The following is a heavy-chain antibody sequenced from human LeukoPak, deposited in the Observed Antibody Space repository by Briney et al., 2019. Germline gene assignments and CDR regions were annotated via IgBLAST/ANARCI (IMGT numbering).Heavy chain of an antibody. Sequence: ASETLSLTCAVYGGSFSGYYWSWIRQPPGKGLEWIGEINHSGSTNYNPSLKSRVTISVDTSKNQFSLKLSSVAAADTAVYYCAREVDGSSDYWGQGTLVTVSS. V-gene: IGHV4-34*01. CDR1: GGSFSGYY. CDR2: INHSGST. CDR3: AREVDGSSDY. J-gene: IGHJ4*02.